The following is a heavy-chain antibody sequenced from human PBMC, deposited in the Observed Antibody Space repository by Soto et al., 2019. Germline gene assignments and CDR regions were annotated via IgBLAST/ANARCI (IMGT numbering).Heavy chain of an antibody. J-gene: IGHJ4*02. CDR1: GFTFSSYA. V-gene: IGHV3-23*01. CDR2: MSGSGGST. Sequence: EVQLLESGGDLVQPGGSLRLSCAASGFTFSSYAMSWVRQAPGKGLEWVSVMSGSGGSTYYADSVKGRFTISRDNSKNTLYLQMNSLRAEDTAVYYCAKGEFYDFWSGYRYSFDYWGQGTLVTVSS. CDR3: AKGEFYDFWSGYRYSFDY. D-gene: IGHD3-3*01.